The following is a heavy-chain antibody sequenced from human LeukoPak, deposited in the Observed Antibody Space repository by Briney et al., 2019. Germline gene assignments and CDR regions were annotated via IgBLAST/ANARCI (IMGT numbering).Heavy chain of an antibody. Sequence: ASVKVSCKASGYTFTSYYMHWVRQTSGQGLEWMGIINPSGGSTSYAQKFQGRVTMIRDTSTSTVYMELSSLRSEDTAVYYCARASASYGCDYWGQGTLVTVSS. CDR3: ARASASYGCDY. CDR1: GYTFTSYY. D-gene: IGHD5-18*01. J-gene: IGHJ4*02. CDR2: INPSGGST. V-gene: IGHV1-46*01.